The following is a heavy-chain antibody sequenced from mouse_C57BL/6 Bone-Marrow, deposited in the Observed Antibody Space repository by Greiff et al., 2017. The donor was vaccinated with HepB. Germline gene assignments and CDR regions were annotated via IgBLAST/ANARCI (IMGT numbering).Heavy chain of an antibody. CDR2: ISDGGSYT. Sequence: EVNVVESGGGLVKPGGSLKLSCAASGFTFSSYAMSWVRQTPEKRLEWVATISDGGSYTYYPDNVKGRFTISRDNAKNNLYLQMSHLKSEDTAMYYCARDGGPYYSNFPLAMDYWGQGTSVTVSS. D-gene: IGHD2-5*01. V-gene: IGHV5-4*01. CDR3: ARDGGPYYSNFPLAMDY. J-gene: IGHJ4*01. CDR1: GFTFSSYA.